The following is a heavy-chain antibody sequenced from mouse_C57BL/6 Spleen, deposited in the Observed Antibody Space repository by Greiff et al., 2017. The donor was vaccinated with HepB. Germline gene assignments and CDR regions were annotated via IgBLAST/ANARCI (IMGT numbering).Heavy chain of an antibody. Sequence: EVKLVESGGGLVKPGGSLKLSCAASGFTFSSYAMSWVRQTPEKRLEWVATISDGGSYTYYPDNVKGRFTISRDNAKNNLYLQMSHLKSEDTAMYYCAREGLGGYYFDYWGQGPTLTVSS. J-gene: IGHJ2*01. CDR2: ISDGGSYT. CDR3: AREGLGGYYFDY. D-gene: IGHD2-2*01. V-gene: IGHV5-4*01. CDR1: GFTFSSYA.